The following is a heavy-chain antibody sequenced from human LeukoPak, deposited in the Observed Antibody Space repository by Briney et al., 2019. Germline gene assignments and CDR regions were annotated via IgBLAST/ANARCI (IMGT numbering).Heavy chain of an antibody. V-gene: IGHV4-39*01. Sequence: SETLSLTCTVSGGSIISASYYWGWIRQPPGRGLEWIGSVHYSGSTYYNLSLKSRVTISVDTSKNQFSLKLSSVTAADTAVYYCARLKELPAVFTYYFDYWGQGTLVTVSS. CDR3: ARLKELPAVFTYYFDY. CDR1: GGSIISASYY. J-gene: IGHJ4*02. D-gene: IGHD2-2*01. CDR2: VHYSGST.